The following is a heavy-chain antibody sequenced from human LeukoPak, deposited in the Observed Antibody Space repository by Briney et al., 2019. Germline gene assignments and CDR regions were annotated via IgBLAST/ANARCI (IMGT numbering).Heavy chain of an antibody. D-gene: IGHD6-19*01. CDR2: IGTSGNTI. J-gene: IGHJ4*02. Sequence: GGSLRLSCAASGFTFSGYIMNWVRQAPGKGLEWVSFIGTSGNTIYDADSVKGRFTVSRDNAKNSLHLQMNSLRAEDTAVYYCARDQWLDYWGQGTLVTVSS. V-gene: IGHV3-48*01. CDR1: GFTFSGYI. CDR3: ARDQWLDY.